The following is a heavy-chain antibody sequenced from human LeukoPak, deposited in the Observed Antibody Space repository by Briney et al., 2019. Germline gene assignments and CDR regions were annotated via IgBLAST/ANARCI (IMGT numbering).Heavy chain of an antibody. Sequence: PGGSLRLSCAASGFTISSYWMSWVRQAPGKGLEWVANIKQDGSEKYYVDSVKGRFTISRDNANNSLYLQMNSLRAEDTAVYYCARYVSCDYWGQGTLVTVSS. J-gene: IGHJ4*02. D-gene: IGHD2-8*01. CDR1: GFTISSYW. V-gene: IGHV3-7*01. CDR3: ARYVSCDY. CDR2: IKQDGSEK.